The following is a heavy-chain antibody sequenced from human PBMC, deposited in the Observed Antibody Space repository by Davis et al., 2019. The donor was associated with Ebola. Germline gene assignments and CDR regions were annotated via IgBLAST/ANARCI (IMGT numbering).Heavy chain of an antibody. CDR2: ISYDGSNK. Sequence: GSLRLSCAASGFTFSNYAMHWVRQAPGKGLEWVAVISYDGSNKYYADSVKGRFTISRDNSKNTLYLQMNSLRAEDTAVYYCARGRITMIVACAFDIWGQGTMVTVSS. J-gene: IGHJ3*02. V-gene: IGHV3-30-3*01. CDR3: ARGRITMIVACAFDI. CDR1: GFTFSNYA. D-gene: IGHD3-22*01.